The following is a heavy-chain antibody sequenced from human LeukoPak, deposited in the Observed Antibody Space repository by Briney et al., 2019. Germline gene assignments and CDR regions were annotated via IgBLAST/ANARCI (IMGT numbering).Heavy chain of an antibody. CDR3: ARDGEWEKLMFDAFDI. J-gene: IGHJ3*02. CDR1: GFIFSTYS. D-gene: IGHD1-26*01. CDR2: ISTSSSTI. Sequence: GGSLRLSCAASGFIFSTYSMNWVRQAPGKGLEWVSYISTSSSTIYYADSVNGRFTISRDNAKNSLYLQMNSLRDEDTAVYYCARDGEWEKLMFDAFDIWGQGTMVTVSS. V-gene: IGHV3-48*02.